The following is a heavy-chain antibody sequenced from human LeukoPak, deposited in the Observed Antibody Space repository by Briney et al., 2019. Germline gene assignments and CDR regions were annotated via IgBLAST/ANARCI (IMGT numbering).Heavy chain of an antibody. Sequence: PGGSLRLSCAASGFSFSSYWMHWVRQAPGKGLVWVARICPDGSSALSADSVRGRFTISRDNADNTLYLQLNSLRAEDTAVYYCARVSFCPRCHFDYWGQGTLVTVSS. CDR2: ICPDGSSA. V-gene: IGHV3-74*03. CDR1: GFSFSSYW. CDR3: ARVSFCPRCHFDY. D-gene: IGHD2/OR15-2a*01. J-gene: IGHJ4*02.